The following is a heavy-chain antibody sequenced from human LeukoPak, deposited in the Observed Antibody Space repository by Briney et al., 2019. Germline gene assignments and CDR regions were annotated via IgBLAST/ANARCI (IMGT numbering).Heavy chain of an antibody. D-gene: IGHD3-10*01. CDR3: ASLYDGSGSPHFDY. V-gene: IGHV4-39*01. CDR1: GGSISSSSYY. Sequence: SETLSLTCTVSGGSISSSSYYWGWIRQPPGKGLEWIGSIYYSGSTYYNPSLKSRVTISVDTSKNQFSLKLSSVTAADTAVYYCASLYDGSGSPHFDYWGQGTLVTVSS. J-gene: IGHJ4*02. CDR2: IYYSGST.